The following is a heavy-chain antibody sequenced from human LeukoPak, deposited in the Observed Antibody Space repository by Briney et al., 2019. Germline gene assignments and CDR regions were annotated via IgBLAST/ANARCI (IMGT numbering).Heavy chain of an antibody. D-gene: IGHD3-16*01. Sequence: KSSETLSLTCAVYGGSLSGYYWSWIRQPPGKGLEWIGEISHTGSTNYNPSLKSRVTISLDTSKNQFSLRLCSVTAADTAVYYCARFGWAHFDYWGQGVLVTVSS. V-gene: IGHV4-34*01. CDR2: ISHTGST. CDR1: GGSLSGYY. CDR3: ARFGWAHFDY. J-gene: IGHJ4*02.